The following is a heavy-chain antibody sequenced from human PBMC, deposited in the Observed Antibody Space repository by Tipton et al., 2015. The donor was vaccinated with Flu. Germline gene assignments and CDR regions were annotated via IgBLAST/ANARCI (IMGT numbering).Heavy chain of an antibody. Sequence: PGLVKPSETLSLTCNVSGGSINRYYWSWFRQPAEKGLEWIGRIYASGVTNYNPSLKSRVTMSIDTSKNQFSLRLSSVTAADTAVYYCARDTFRYCSGASCLSDYYYYGMDVWGQGTTVTVSS. J-gene: IGHJ6*02. CDR2: IYASGVT. CDR1: GGSINRYY. V-gene: IGHV4-4*07. D-gene: IGHD2-15*01. CDR3: ARDTFRYCSGASCLSDYYYYGMDV.